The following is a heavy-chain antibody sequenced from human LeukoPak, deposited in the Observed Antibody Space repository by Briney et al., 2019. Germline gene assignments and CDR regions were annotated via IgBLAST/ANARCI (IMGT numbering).Heavy chain of an antibody. J-gene: IGHJ4*02. CDR3: ARDPSSSGWYGGFDY. Sequence: GGSLRLSCAASGFTFSSYAMSWVRQAPGKGLEWVSVIYSGGSTYYADSVKGRFTISRDNSKNTLYLQMNSLRAEDTAVYYCARDPSSSGWYGGFDYWGQGTLVTVSS. D-gene: IGHD6-19*01. V-gene: IGHV3-53*01. CDR1: GFTFSSYA. CDR2: IYSGGST.